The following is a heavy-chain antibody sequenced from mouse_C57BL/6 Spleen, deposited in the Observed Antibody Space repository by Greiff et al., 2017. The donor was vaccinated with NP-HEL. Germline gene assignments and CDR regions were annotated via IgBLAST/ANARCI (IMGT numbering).Heavy chain of an antibody. V-gene: IGHV7-3*01. Sequence: EVKLVESGGGLVQPGGSLSLSCAASGFTFTDYYMSWVRQPPGKALEWLGFIRNKANGYTTEYSASVKGRFTISRDNSQSILYLQMNALRAEDSATYYWARYKELGPWFAYWGQGTLVTVSA. J-gene: IGHJ3*01. D-gene: IGHD4-1*01. CDR2: IRNKANGYTT. CDR3: ARYKELGPWFAY. CDR1: GFTFTDYY.